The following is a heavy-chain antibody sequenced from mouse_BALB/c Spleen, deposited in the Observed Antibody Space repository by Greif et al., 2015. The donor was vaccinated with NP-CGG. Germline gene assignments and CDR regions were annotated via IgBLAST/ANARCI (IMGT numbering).Heavy chain of an antibody. CDR3: ARDGYYAMDY. J-gene: IGHJ4*01. CDR1: GFSLTSYG. V-gene: IGHV2-9*02. Sequence: QVTLKVCGPGLVAPSQSLSITCTVSGFSLTSYGVHWVRQPPRKGLEWLGVIWAGGSTNYNSALMSRLSISKDNSKSQVFLKMNSLQTDDTAMYYCARDGYYAMDYWGQGTSVTVSS. CDR2: IWAGGST.